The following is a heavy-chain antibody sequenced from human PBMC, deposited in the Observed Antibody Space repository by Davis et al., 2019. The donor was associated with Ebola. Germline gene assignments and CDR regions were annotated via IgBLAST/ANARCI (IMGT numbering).Heavy chain of an antibody. D-gene: IGHD4-17*01. CDR1: YGSISSGGYS. CDR2: IFHSGST. CDR3: ARVGVTTGIY. V-gene: IGHV4-30-2*01. J-gene: IGHJ4*02. Sequence: PSETLSLTCAVSYGSISSGGYSWSWIRQPPGKGLEWIGNIFHSGSTYYNPSLKSRVTISVDRSINQFSLRLSSVTAADTAVYYCARVGVTTGIYWGQGTLVTVSS.